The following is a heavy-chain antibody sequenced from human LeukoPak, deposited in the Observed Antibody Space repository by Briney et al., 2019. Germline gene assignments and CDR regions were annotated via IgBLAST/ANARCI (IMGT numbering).Heavy chain of an antibody. CDR3: ARDSGIVAHAFDI. V-gene: IGHV4-30-4*01. J-gene: IGHJ3*02. CDR2: IYYSGST. CDR1: GGSISSGDYY. D-gene: IGHD2-15*01. Sequence: SETLSLTCTVSGGSISSGDYYWSWIRQPPGKGLEWIGYIYYSGSTYYNPSLKSRVTISVDTSKNQFSLKLSSVAAADTAVYYCARDSGIVAHAFDIWGQGTMVTVSS.